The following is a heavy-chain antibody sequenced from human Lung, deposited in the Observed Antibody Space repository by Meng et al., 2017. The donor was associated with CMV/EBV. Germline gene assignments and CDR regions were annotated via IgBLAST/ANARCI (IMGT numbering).Heavy chain of an antibody. D-gene: IGHD3-22*01. Sequence: SVXVSXXASGGTFSSYAISWVRQAPGKGLEWMGGIIPILGIANYAQKFQGRVTITADKSTSTAYMELSSLRSEDTAVYYCARFRVGGYSTDYWGQGALVTVSS. J-gene: IGHJ4*02. CDR2: IIPILGIA. V-gene: IGHV1-69*10. CDR3: ARFRVGGYSTDY. CDR1: GGTFSSYA.